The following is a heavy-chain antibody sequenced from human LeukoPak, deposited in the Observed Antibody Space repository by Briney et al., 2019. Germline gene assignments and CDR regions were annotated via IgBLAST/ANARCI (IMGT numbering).Heavy chain of an antibody. D-gene: IGHD3-22*01. CDR3: ARGSHYDSSSKDNWFDP. Sequence: PSETLSLTCAVYGGSFSGYYWSWIRQPPGKGLEWIGEINHSGSTNYNPSLKSRVTISVDTSKNQFSLKLSSVTAADTAVYYCARGSHYDSSSKDNWFDPWGQGTLVTVSS. CDR2: INHSGST. CDR1: GGSFSGYY. J-gene: IGHJ5*02. V-gene: IGHV4-34*01.